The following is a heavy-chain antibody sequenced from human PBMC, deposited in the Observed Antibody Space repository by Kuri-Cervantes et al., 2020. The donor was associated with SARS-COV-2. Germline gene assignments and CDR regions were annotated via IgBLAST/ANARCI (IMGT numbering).Heavy chain of an antibody. CDR3: ARILTGLGTTEGLDEKSY. J-gene: IGHJ4*02. CDR2: IYYSGST. Sequence: ESLKISCTVSGGSISSSSYYWGWIRQPPGKGLVWIGSIYYSGSTYYNPSLKSRVTIPVDTSKNQFSLKLSSVTAADTDVYYCARILTGLGTTEGLDEKSYWGQGTLITVSS. V-gene: IGHV4-39*01. CDR1: GGSISSSSYY. D-gene: IGHD5-12*01.